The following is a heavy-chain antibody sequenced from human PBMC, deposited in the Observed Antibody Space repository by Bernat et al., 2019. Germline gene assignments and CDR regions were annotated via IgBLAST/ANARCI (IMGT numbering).Heavy chain of an antibody. CDR2: ISSSGSTI. CDR1: GFTFSNYY. Sequence: QVQLVESGGGLVQPGGSLRLSCAASGFTFSNYYMNWIRQAPGKGLEWVSYISSSGSTIYYADSVKGRFTISRDNAKNSLYLQMNSLRAEDTAVYYCGGEDFDWLGTGYGIDYWGQGTLVTVSS. J-gene: IGHJ4*02. CDR3: GGEDFDWLGTGYGIDY. D-gene: IGHD3-9*01. V-gene: IGHV3-11*01.